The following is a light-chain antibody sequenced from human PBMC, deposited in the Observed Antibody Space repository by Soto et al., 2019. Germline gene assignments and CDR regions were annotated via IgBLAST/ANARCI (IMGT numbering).Light chain of an antibody. CDR3: QQYNNWPPDRT. V-gene: IGKV3-15*01. Sequence: EIVMTQSPATLSVSPGERATLSCSASQSVSSNLAWYQQKPGQAHRLLIYGASTRATGIPARFSGSGSGTEFTLTISSLQSEDFAIYFCQQYNNWPPDRTFGQGTKVEIK. CDR1: QSVSSN. J-gene: IGKJ1*01. CDR2: GAS.